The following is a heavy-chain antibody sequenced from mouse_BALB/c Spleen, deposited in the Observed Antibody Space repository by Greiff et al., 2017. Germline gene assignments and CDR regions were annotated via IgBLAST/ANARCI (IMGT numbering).Heavy chain of an antibody. CDR3: ARFYYDYDYAMDY. CDR2: ISTYYGDA. CDR1: GYTFTDYA. V-gene: IGHV1S137*01. J-gene: IGHJ4*01. Sequence: QVQLKESGAELVRPGVSVKISCKGSGYTFTDYAMHWVKQSHAKSLEWIGVISTYYGDASYNQKFKGKATMTVDKSSSTAYMELARLTSEDSAIYYCARFYYDYDYAMDYWGQGTSVTVSS. D-gene: IGHD2-4*01.